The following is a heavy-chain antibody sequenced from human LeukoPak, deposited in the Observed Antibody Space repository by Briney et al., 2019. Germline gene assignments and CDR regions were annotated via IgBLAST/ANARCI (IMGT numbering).Heavy chain of an antibody. D-gene: IGHD6-19*01. CDR2: IRYDGSNK. Sequence: GGSLRLSCAGSGFTFSSYGMHWVRQAPGKGLEWVAFIRYDGSNKYYADSVKGRFTISRDNSKNTLYLQMNSLRAEDTAVYYCAKEQNSGWSGERNYFDYWGQGTLVTVSS. V-gene: IGHV3-30*02. CDR3: AKEQNSGWSGERNYFDY. J-gene: IGHJ4*02. CDR1: GFTFSSYG.